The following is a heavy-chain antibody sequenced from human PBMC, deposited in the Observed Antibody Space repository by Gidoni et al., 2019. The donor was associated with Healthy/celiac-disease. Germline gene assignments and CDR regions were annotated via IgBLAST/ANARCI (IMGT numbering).Heavy chain of an antibody. Sequence: QLQLQESGPGLVKPSETLSLTCTVSGGPISSSSYYWGWIRQPPGKGLEWIGSIYYSGSTSYNPSLKSRVTISVDTSKNQFSLKLSSVTAADTAVYYCASLHRTGDDYWGQGTLVTVSS. V-gene: IGHV4-39*01. CDR3: ASLHRTGDDY. CDR1: GGPISSSSYY. CDR2: IYYSGST. D-gene: IGHD7-27*01. J-gene: IGHJ4*02.